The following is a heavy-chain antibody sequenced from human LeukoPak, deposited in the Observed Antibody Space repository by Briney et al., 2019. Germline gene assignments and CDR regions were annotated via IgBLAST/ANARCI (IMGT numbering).Heavy chain of an antibody. CDR2: ISWNSGSI. CDR1: GFTFDDYA. J-gene: IGHJ4*02. Sequence: GGSLRLSCAASGFTFDDYAMHWVWQAPGKGLEWVSGISWNSGSIGYADSVKGRFTISRDNAKNSLYLQMNSLRAEDTALYYCAKDIGGIDYWGQGTLVTVSS. V-gene: IGHV3-9*01. CDR3: AKDIGGIDY.